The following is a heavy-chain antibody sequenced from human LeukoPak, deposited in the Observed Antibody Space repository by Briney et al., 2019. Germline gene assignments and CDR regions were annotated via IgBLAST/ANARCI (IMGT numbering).Heavy chain of an antibody. CDR2: ISSSSSYI. CDR1: GFTFSSYS. V-gene: IGHV3-21*01. D-gene: IGHD2-2*01. CDR3: ARDAAYCSSTSCARVY. J-gene: IGHJ4*02. Sequence: PGGSLRLSCAASGFTFSSYSMNWVRQAPGKGLEWVSSISSSSSYIYYADSVKGRFTISRDNAKNSLYLQMNSLRAEDTAVYYCARDAAYCSSTSCARVYWGQGTLVTVSS.